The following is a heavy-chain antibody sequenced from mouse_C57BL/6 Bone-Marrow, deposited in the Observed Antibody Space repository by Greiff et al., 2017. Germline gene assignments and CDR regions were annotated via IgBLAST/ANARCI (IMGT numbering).Heavy chain of an antibody. CDR3: ARDYYGSSYAMDY. CDR1: GYAFSSSW. V-gene: IGHV1-82*01. CDR2: IYPGDGDT. J-gene: IGHJ4*01. Sequence: VQLQQSGPELVKPGASVKISCKASGYAFSSSWMNWVKQRPGKGLEWIGRIYPGDGDTNYNGKFKGKAKLTADKSSSTAYMQLSSLTSEDSAVYFCARDYYGSSYAMDYWGQGTSVTVSS. D-gene: IGHD1-1*01.